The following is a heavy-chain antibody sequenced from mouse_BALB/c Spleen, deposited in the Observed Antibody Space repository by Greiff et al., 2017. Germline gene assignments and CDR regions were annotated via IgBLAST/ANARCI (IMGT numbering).Heavy chain of an antibody. Sequence: EVQGVESGGGLVQPGGSLRLSCATSGFTFTDYYMSWVRQPPGKALEWLGFIRNNANGYTTEYSASVKGRFTISRDNSQSILYLQMNTLRAEDSATYYCAKRSELGSWFAYWGQGTLVTVSA. D-gene: IGHD4-1*01. CDR3: AKRSELGSWFAY. V-gene: IGHV7-3*02. CDR1: GFTFTDYY. J-gene: IGHJ3*01. CDR2: IRNNANGYTT.